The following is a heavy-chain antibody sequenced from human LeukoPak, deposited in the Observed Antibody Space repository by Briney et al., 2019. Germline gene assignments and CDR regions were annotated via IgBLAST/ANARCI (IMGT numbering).Heavy chain of an antibody. Sequence: GASVKVSCKASGYTFTSYDINWVRQATGQGLEWMGWMNPSSGNTGYAQKSQGRVTMTRNTSISTAYMELSSLRSEDTAVYYCAVSTFIEYSSSWYYYYYMDVWGKGTTVTVSS. CDR2: MNPSSGNT. CDR3: AVSTFIEYSSSWYYYYYMDV. V-gene: IGHV1-8*01. CDR1: GYTFTSYD. J-gene: IGHJ6*03. D-gene: IGHD6-6*01.